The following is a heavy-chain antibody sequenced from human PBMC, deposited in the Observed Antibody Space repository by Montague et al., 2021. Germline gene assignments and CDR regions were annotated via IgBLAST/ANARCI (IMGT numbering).Heavy chain of an antibody. CDR1: GFNVNSHY. D-gene: IGHD3-10*01. J-gene: IGHJ4*02. V-gene: IGHV3-53*01. CDR2: TYTGGSA. Sequence: SLRLSFSASGFNVNSHYMSWVRQAPGKGLEWVSVTYTGGSAYYADSVKGRFTVTRDSSKNMAYLQMDSLRAEDTAVYFCARDESNTSSLDYWGQGTLVTVSS. CDR3: ARDESNTSSLDY.